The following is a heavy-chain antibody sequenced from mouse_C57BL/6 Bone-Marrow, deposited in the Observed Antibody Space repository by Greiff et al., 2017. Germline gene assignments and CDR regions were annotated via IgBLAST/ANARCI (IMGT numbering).Heavy chain of an antibody. J-gene: IGHJ3*01. CDR2: ISSGGSYT. V-gene: IGHV5-6*02. CDR3: ARRAYYSNYWFAY. D-gene: IGHD2-5*01. CDR1: GFTFSSYG. Sequence: VKLVESGGDLVKPGGSLKLSCAASGFTFSSYGMSWVRQTPDKRLEWVATISSGGSYTYYPDSVKGRFTISRDNAKNTLYLQMSSLKSEDTAMYYCARRAYYSNYWFAYWGQGTLVTVSA.